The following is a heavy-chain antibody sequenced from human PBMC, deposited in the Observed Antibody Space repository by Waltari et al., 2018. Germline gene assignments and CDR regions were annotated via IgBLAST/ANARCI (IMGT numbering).Heavy chain of an antibody. Sequence: QVQLQESGPGLVTPSQTLSLTCTVSGGSISTGDYYWSWIRQPPGKGLGWIRYIYYSGSTYYNPSLKSRVTISVDTSKNQFSMKLSSVTAADTAGDYCARDVKLGDVWVINWFDPWGQGTLVTVSS. CDR3: ARDVKLGDVWVINWFDP. J-gene: IGHJ5*02. D-gene: IGHD3-16*01. CDR2: IYYSGST. CDR1: GGSISTGDYY. V-gene: IGHV4-30-4*08.